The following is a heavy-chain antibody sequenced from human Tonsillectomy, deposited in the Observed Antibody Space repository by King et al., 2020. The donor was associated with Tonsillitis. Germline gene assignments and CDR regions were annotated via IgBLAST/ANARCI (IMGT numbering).Heavy chain of an antibody. J-gene: IGHJ2*01. V-gene: IGHV3-23*04. CDR2: ISRSGGAR. CDR3: ARSREYDTSGPAF. CDR1: GFSFSSYA. Sequence: VQLVESGGRLVEPGGSLRLSCEGSGFSFSSYAMSWVRQAPGKGLEWVSGISRSGGARFYAPSVKGRFTISRENSENTLFLQMSSLIVDDSSLYYCARSREYDTSGPAFWGRGTLVTASS. D-gene: IGHD2/OR15-2a*01.